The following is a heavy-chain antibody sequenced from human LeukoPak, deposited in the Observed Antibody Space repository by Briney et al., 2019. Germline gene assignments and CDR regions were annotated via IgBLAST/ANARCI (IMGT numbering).Heavy chain of an antibody. Sequence: SETLSLTCSVSGGSISGSSSYWGWIRQPPGKGLEWIGSIYYSGSSFDNPALKSRVTISVDTSKNQFSLKLSSVTAADTAVYYCARHRSGWLQSSFDYWGQETLVTVSS. V-gene: IGHV4-39*01. D-gene: IGHD5-24*01. CDR3: ARHRSGWLQSSFDY. CDR1: GGSISGSSSY. CDR2: IYYSGSS. J-gene: IGHJ4*02.